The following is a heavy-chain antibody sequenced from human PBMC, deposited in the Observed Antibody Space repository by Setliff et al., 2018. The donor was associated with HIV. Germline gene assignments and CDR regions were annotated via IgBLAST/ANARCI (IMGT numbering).Heavy chain of an antibody. J-gene: IGHJ6*02. D-gene: IGHD5-18*01. V-gene: IGHV4-39*07. CDR3: ARERGGGYSYGRGMDV. CDR1: GGSITSSSYF. CDR2: IYYSGST. Sequence: PSETLSLTCTVSGGSITSSSYFWGWIRQPPGKGLEWIVSIYYSGSTYYNPSLKSRFTISVDTSKNQFSLKLSSVTAADTAVYYCARERGGGYSYGRGMDVWGQGTTGTVSS.